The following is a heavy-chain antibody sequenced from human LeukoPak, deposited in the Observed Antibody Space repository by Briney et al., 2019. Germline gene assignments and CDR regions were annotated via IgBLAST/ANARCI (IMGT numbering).Heavy chain of an antibody. Sequence: ASVKVSCKVSGYTLSDLYMHWVRQAPGKGLEWMGGYDREDGETIFAQKFQGRVTMTEDTSSDIAYMELSSLRSDDTAVCYCATEPNWGSGTGAWGQGTLVTVSS. CDR1: GYTLSDLY. CDR3: ATEPNWGSGTGA. J-gene: IGHJ4*02. CDR2: YDREDGET. D-gene: IGHD3-16*01. V-gene: IGHV1-24*01.